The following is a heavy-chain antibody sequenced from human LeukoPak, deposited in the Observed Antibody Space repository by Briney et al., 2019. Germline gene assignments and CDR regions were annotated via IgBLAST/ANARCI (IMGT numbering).Heavy chain of an antibody. D-gene: IGHD3-3*01. V-gene: IGHV1-18*01. CDR2: ISAYNGNT. CDR3: ARVADFWSGYNYYYYMDV. Sequence: GASVKVSCKASGYTFTSYGISWVRQAPGQGLEWMGWISAYNGNTNYAQKLQGRVTMTTDTSTSTAYMELRSLRSDDTAVYYCARVADFWSGYNYYYYMDVWGKGTTVTVSS. CDR1: GYTFTSYG. J-gene: IGHJ6*03.